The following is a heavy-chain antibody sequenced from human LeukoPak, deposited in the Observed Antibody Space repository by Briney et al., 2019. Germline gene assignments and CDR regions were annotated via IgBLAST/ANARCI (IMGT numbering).Heavy chain of an antibody. D-gene: IGHD6-19*01. J-gene: IGHJ4*02. V-gene: IGHV3-7*05. Sequence: PGGSLRLSCAASGFTLSSHWMSWVRQAPGKGLEWVANIKQDGSEQYYVHSVRGRFTIPRDNAKNSLYLQMNSLRAEDTAIYYCARESAGGPDYWGQGTLVTVSS. CDR1: GFTLSSHW. CDR3: ARESAGGPDY. CDR2: IKQDGSEQ.